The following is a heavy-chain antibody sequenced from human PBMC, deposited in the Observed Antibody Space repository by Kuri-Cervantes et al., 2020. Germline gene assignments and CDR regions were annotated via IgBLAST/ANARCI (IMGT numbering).Heavy chain of an antibody. CDR1: GGSFSGDY. CDR3: ARDCSPRSSSSCVWYGTDV. Sequence: GSLRLSCAVYGGSFSGDYWSWIRQPPGKGLEWIGSIYHSGSTYYNPSLKSRVTISVDTSKNQFSLKLSSVTAADTAVYYCARDCSPRSSSSCVWYGTDVWGQGTTVTVSS. CDR2: IYHSGST. J-gene: IGHJ6*02. V-gene: IGHV4-34*01. D-gene: IGHD2-2*01.